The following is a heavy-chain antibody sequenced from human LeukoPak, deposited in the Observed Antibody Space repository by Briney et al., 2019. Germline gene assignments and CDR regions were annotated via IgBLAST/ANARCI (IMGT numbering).Heavy chain of an antibody. J-gene: IGHJ4*02. CDR2: ISSSSSYI. CDR1: GFTFSSYS. V-gene: IGHV3-21*01. Sequence: GGSLRLSCAASGFTFSSYSMNRVRQAPGKGLEWVSSISSSSSYIYYADSVKGRFTISRDNAKNSLYLQMNSLRAEDTAVYYCARGNGNYRYYFDYWGQGTLVTVSS. CDR3: ARGNGNYRYYFDY. D-gene: IGHD1-7*01.